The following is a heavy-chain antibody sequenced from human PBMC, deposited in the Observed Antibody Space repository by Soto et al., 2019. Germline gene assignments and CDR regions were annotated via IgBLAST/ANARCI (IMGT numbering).Heavy chain of an antibody. CDR1: GGSISSGDYY. CDR3: ARDQGYSSGWVDY. D-gene: IGHD6-19*01. J-gene: IGHJ4*02. V-gene: IGHV4-30-4*01. Sequence: QVQLQESGPGLVKPSQTLSLTCTVSGGSISSGDYYWSWIRQPPGKGLEWIGYIYYSGSTYYNPSIKSRVTISVDTSKNQCSLKLSSVTAADTAVYYCARDQGYSSGWVDYWGQGTLVTVSS. CDR2: IYYSGST.